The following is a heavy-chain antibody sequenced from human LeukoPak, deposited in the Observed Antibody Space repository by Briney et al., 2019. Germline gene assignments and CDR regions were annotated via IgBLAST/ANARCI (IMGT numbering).Heavy chain of an antibody. D-gene: IGHD7-27*01. V-gene: IGHV4-59*01. J-gene: IGHJ4*02. Sequence: SETLSLTCTVSGGSINGYYWSWIRQSPGKGLESLGYIYYTGSTNYNPSLKSRVTISADTSQNQFSLKLSSVTAADTAVYYCASRKLGNDYWGQGTLVTVSS. CDR3: ASRKLGNDY. CDR1: GGSINGYY. CDR2: IYYTGST.